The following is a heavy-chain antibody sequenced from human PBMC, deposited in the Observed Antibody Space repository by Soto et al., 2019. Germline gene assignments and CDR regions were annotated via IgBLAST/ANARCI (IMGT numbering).Heavy chain of an antibody. CDR3: ARGQLHQPTAMVKPWAFDI. Sequence: PGGSLRLSCAASGFTFSSYAMHWVRQAPGKGLEWVAVISYDGSNKYYADSVKGRFTISRDNSKNTLYLQMNSLRAEDTAVYYCARGQLHQPTAMVKPWAFDIGGQGTMVTVSS. CDR1: GFTFSSYA. CDR2: ISYDGSNK. V-gene: IGHV3-30-3*01. J-gene: IGHJ3*02. D-gene: IGHD5-18*01.